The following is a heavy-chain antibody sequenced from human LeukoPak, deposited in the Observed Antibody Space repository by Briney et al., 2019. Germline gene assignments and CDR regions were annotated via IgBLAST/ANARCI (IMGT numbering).Heavy chain of an antibody. CDR1: GGSISSYY. J-gene: IGHJ4*02. Sequence: SETLSLTCTVSGGSISSYYWSWIRQPPGKGLEWIGYIYYSGSTNYNPSLKSRVTISVDTSKNQFSLKLSSVTAADTAVYYCARGGRDFDYWGQGTLVTVSS. V-gene: IGHV4-59*01. D-gene: IGHD1-26*01. CDR2: IYYSGST. CDR3: ARGGRDFDY.